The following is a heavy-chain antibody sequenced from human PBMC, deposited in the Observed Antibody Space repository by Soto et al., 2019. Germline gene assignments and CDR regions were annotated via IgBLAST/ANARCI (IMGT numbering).Heavy chain of an antibody. Sequence: GGSLRLSCAASGFTFSSYGMHWVRQAPGKGLEWVAVISYDGSEKYYVDSVKGRFTISRDNAKNSLYLQMNSLRAEDTAVYYCARDGLYYDFWSGYYTYWGQGTLVTVSS. J-gene: IGHJ4*02. V-gene: IGHV3-30*03. CDR3: ARDGLYYDFWSGYYTY. CDR1: GFTFSSYG. D-gene: IGHD3-3*01. CDR2: ISYDGSEK.